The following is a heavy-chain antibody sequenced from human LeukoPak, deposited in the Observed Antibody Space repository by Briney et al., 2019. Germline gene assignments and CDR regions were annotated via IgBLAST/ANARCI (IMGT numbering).Heavy chain of an antibody. Sequence: SETLSLTCTVSGGSIRSYYWSWIRQPPGKGLEWIGYNYYSGSTTYNPSLKSRVTISVDTSKNQFSLKLSSVTAADTAVYYCARQHPSVLWWLPLFGYWGQGTLVTVSS. J-gene: IGHJ4*02. CDR2: NYYSGST. CDR3: ARQHPSVLWWLPLFGY. V-gene: IGHV4-59*01. CDR1: GGSIRSYY. D-gene: IGHD2-21*02.